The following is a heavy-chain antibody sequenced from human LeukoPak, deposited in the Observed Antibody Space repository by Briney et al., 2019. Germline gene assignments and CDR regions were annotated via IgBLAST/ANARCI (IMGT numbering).Heavy chain of an antibody. CDR2: INPNSGGT. CDR3: ASCSGGSCYFDY. V-gene: IGHV1-2*02. Sequence: ASVKVSRKASGYTFTGYYMHWVRQAPGQGLEWMGWINPNSGGTNYAQKFQGRVTMTRDTSISTAYMELSRLRSDDTAVYYCASCSGGSCYFDYWGQGTLVTVSS. J-gene: IGHJ4*02. D-gene: IGHD2-15*01. CDR1: GYTFTGYY.